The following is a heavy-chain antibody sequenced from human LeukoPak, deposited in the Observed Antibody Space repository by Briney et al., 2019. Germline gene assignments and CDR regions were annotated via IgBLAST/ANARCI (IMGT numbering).Heavy chain of an antibody. Sequence: SETLSLTCTVSGGSISSYYWSWIRQPPGKGLEWIGYIYYSGSTNYNPSLKSRVTISVDTSKNQFSLKLSSVTAADTAVYYCARAGRLTFDIWGQGTMVTVSS. V-gene: IGHV4-59*12. J-gene: IGHJ3*02. CDR2: IYYSGST. D-gene: IGHD6-25*01. CDR3: ARAGRLTFDI. CDR1: GGSISSYY.